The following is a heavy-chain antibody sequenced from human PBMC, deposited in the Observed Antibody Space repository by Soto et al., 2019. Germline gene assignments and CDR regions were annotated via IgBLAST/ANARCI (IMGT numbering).Heavy chain of an antibody. CDR3: ARVSGRGRPIVLMVYAKDYYGMDV. J-gene: IGHJ6*02. Sequence: SETLSLTCAVYGGSFSGYYWSWIRQPPGKGLEWIGEINHSGSTNYNPSLQSRVTISVDTSKNQFSLKLSSVTAADTAVYYCARVSGRGRPIVLMVYAKDYYGMDVWGQGTTVTVSS. D-gene: IGHD2-8*01. CDR1: GGSFSGYY. V-gene: IGHV4-34*01. CDR2: INHSGST.